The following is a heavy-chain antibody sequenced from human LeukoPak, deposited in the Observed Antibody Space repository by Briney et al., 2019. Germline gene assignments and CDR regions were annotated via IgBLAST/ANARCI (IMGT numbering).Heavy chain of an antibody. J-gene: IGHJ5*02. CDR3: ARGIYWFDP. Sequence: PGGSLRLSCVSSGFTFNNYAMNWVRQAPGKGLVWVSHIKSDGRSTSYADSVKGRFTISRDNAKNTLYLQMNTLRAEDTAVYYCARGIYWFDPWGQGTLVTVSS. CDR1: GFTFNNYA. CDR2: IKSDGRST. V-gene: IGHV3-74*01. D-gene: IGHD2-15*01.